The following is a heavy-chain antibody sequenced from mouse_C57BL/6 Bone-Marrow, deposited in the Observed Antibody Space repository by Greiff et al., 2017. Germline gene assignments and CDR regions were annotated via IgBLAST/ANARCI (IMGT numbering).Heavy chain of an antibody. CDR3: GLITTVLASNYFDY. CDR2: IYPGSGST. D-gene: IGHD1-1*01. Sequence: QVQLQQPGAELVKPGASVKMSCKASGYTFTSYWITWVKQRPGQGLEWIGDIYPGSGSTNYNEKFKSKATLTVDTSSSTAYMQLSSLTSEDSAFYYCGLITTVLASNYFDYWGQGTTLTVSS. V-gene: IGHV1-55*01. CDR1: GYTFTSYW. J-gene: IGHJ2*01.